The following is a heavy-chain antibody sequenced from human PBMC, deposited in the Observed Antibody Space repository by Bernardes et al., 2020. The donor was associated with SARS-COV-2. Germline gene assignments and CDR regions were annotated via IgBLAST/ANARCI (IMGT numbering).Heavy chain of an antibody. CDR1: GFTFSSYS. CDR3: ARRITIFGVVIYYYMDV. J-gene: IGHJ6*03. D-gene: IGHD3-3*01. CDR2: ISSSSSYI. V-gene: IGHV3-21*01. Sequence: GGSLRLSCAASGFTFSSYSMNWVRQAPGKGLEWVSSISSSSSYIYYADSVKGRFTISRDNAKNSLYLQMNSLRAEDTAVYYCARRITIFGVVIYYYMDVWGKGTTVADSS.